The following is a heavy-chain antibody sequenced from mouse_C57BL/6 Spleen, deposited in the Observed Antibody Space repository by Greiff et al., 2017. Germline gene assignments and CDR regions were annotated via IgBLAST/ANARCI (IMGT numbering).Heavy chain of an antibody. CDR1: GYSFTGYY. CDR2: IYPYNGVS. J-gene: IGHJ2*01. Sequence: EVHLVESGPELVKPGASVKISCKASGYSFTGYYMHWVKQSHGNILDWIGYIYPYNGVSSYNQKFKSKATLTVDTSSSTAYMQLSSLTSEDSAVYYCARKGGFITTVVAPFDYWGQGTTLTVSS. V-gene: IGHV1-31*01. D-gene: IGHD1-1*01. CDR3: ARKGGFITTVVAPFDY.